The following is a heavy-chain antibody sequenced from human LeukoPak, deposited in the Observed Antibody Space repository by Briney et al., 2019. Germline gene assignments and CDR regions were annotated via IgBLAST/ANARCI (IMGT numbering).Heavy chain of an antibody. CDR1: GFSFSSHW. Sequence: GGSLRLSCAASGFSFSSHWMHWVRQAPGKGLVWVSRINTGSSTSYADSVKGRFTMSRDNAKNTLYLHMNSLRAEDTAVYNCARGLINSGATNFDLWGQGTLVTVSS. D-gene: IGHD4-23*01. CDR3: ARGLINSGATNFDL. CDR2: INTGSST. J-gene: IGHJ4*02. V-gene: IGHV3-74*01.